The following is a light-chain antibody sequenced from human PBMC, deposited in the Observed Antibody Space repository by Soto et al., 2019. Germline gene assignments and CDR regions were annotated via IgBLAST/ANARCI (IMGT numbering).Light chain of an antibody. CDR3: QHRNNWPIT. CDR2: QTS. CDR1: QYINTR. V-gene: IGKV3D-11*01. J-gene: IGKJ5*01. Sequence: EIVLTQSPATLSSFPGDRVTLSCRASQYINTRLAWYQHRPGQAPRLLIYQTSIRAAGIPARFSASGTGTDFTLTISDVQPEDFAVYYCQHRNNWPITFGQGTRLEIK.